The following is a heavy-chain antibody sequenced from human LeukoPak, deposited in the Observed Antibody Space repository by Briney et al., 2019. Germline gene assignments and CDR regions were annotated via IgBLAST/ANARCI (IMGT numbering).Heavy chain of an antibody. CDR3: ARDGGYSYGFGPWQPLFLFDY. CDR1: GFTFSSYG. D-gene: IGHD5-18*01. Sequence: PGGSLRLSCAASGFTFSSYGMHWVRQAPGKGLEWVAVIRYDGSNKYYADSVKGRFTISRDNSKNTLYLQMNSLRVEDTAVYYCARDGGYSYGFGPWQPLFLFDYWGQGTLVTVSS. J-gene: IGHJ4*02. CDR2: IRYDGSNK. V-gene: IGHV3-33*01.